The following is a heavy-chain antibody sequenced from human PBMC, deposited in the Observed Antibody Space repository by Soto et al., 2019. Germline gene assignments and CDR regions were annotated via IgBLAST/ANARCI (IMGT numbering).Heavy chain of an antibody. CDR3: VRVSSSSWYEGDYYYGMDV. Sequence: QVQLVQSGAEVKKPGASVKVSCKASGYTFTSYYMHWVRQAPGQGLEWMGIINPSGGSTSYAQKFQGRVTMTRDTSTSTVYMELSSLRSEDTAVYYCVRVSSSSWYEGDYYYGMDVWGQGTTVTVSS. J-gene: IGHJ6*02. V-gene: IGHV1-46*01. CDR1: GYTFTSYY. D-gene: IGHD6-13*01. CDR2: INPSGGST.